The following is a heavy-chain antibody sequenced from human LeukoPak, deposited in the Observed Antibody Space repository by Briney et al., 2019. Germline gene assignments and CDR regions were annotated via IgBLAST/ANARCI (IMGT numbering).Heavy chain of an antibody. CDR1: GGSISSSSYY. V-gene: IGHV4-39*02. Sequence: KPSETLSLTCTVSGGSISSSSYYWGWIRQPPGKGLEWIGSIYYSGSTYYNPSLKSQVTISVDMSKNQFSLKLSSVTAADTAVYYCARDYYDSSGYYALAFDIWGQGTMVTVSS. D-gene: IGHD3-22*01. CDR3: ARDYYDSSGYYALAFDI. J-gene: IGHJ3*02. CDR2: IYYSGST.